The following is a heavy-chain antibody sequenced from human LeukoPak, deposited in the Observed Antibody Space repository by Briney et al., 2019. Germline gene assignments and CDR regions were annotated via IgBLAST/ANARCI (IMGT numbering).Heavy chain of an antibody. Sequence: ASVKVSCKASKYTFTSYFIHWVRQAPGQGLEWMGIINPSGGRTTYAQKFQGRITMTRDTSTSTVYMDLSSLTSEDTAVFYCATRGSLAVAPHQYYFDYWGQGTLVTVSS. CDR1: KYTFTSYF. J-gene: IGHJ4*02. CDR3: ATRGSLAVAPHQYYFDY. CDR2: INPSGGRT. D-gene: IGHD6-19*01. V-gene: IGHV1-46*01.